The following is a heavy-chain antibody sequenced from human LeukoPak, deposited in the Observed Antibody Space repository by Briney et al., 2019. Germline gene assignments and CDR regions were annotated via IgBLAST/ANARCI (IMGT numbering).Heavy chain of an antibody. J-gene: IGHJ4*02. V-gene: IGHV3-23*01. CDR2: ISGSGGST. D-gene: IGHD6-13*01. CDR3: AEDIAAAATLDY. Sequence: PGGSLRLSCAASGFTFSSYAMSWVRQAPGKGLEWVSAISGSGGSTYYADSVKGRFTISRDNSKSTLYLQMNSLRAEDTAVYHCAEDIAAAATLDYWGQGTLVTVSS. CDR1: GFTFSSYA.